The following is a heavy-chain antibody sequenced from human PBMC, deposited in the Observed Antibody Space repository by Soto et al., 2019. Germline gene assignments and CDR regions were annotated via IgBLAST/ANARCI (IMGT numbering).Heavy chain of an antibody. V-gene: IGHV4-59*01. D-gene: IGHD6-13*01. Sequence: SETLSLTCTVSGGSISSYYWSWIRQPPGKGLEWIGYIYYSGSTNYNPSLKSRVTISVDTSKNQFSLKLSSVTAADTAVYYCARDSSSDEGERNWFDPWGQGTLVTVSS. J-gene: IGHJ5*02. CDR2: IYYSGST. CDR3: ARDSSSDEGERNWFDP. CDR1: GGSISSYY.